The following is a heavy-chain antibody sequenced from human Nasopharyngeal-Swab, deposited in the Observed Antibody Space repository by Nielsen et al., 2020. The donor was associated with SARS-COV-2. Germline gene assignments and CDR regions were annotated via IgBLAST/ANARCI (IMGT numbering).Heavy chain of an antibody. CDR2: IYYSGTT. V-gene: IGHV4-59*01. CDR3: AGGTYYYYGMDV. D-gene: IGHD3-16*01. Sequence: WIRQPLGKGLEWIGFIYYSGTTSYNPSLMSRVTITVDTSKNQFSLDLNSVTAADTAVYYCAGGTYYYYGMDVWGQGITVTVSS. J-gene: IGHJ6*02.